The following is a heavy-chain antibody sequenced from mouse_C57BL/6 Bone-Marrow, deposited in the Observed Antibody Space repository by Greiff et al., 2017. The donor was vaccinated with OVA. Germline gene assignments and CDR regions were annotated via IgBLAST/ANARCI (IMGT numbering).Heavy chain of an antibody. D-gene: IGHD1-1*01. J-gene: IGHJ2*01. CDR1: GYTFTSYW. Sequence: QVQLQQPGAELVKPGASVKVSCKASGYTFTSYWMHWVKQRPGQGLEWIGRIHPSDSDTNYNQKFKGKATLTVDKSSSTAYMQLSSLTSKDSAVYYCAIDYYYGSRNYWGQGTTLTVSS. CDR2: IHPSDSDT. CDR3: AIDYYYGSRNY. V-gene: IGHV1-74*01.